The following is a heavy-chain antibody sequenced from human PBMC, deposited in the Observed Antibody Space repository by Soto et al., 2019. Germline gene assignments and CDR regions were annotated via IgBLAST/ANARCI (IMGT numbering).Heavy chain of an antibody. CDR3: ERDMGIAAAGTGYLDP. V-gene: IGHV3-13*01. J-gene: IGHJ5*02. D-gene: IGHD6-13*01. Sequence: GGSLRLSCAASGFTFSSYDMHWVRQATGKGLEWVSAIGTAGDTYYPGSVKGRFTISRENAKNSLYLQMNSLRAGDTAVYYCERDMGIAAAGTGYLDPWGQGTLVTVSP. CDR1: GFTFSSYD. CDR2: IGTAGDT.